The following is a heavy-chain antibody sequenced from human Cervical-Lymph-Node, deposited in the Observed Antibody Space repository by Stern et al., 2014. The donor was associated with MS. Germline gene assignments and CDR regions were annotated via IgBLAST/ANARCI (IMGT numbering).Heavy chain of an antibody. D-gene: IGHD1-20*01. J-gene: IGHJ4*02. CDR3: ALSHRGYSWNDDYYFDH. Sequence: VQLVESGGEVKQPGGSVRVSCKASGYSFSSYYVHWVRQAPGQGLEWMGRINTNGGGTNIGQSVQGRVSMTKETYHSKTYPVLSRQTLDDTAVYYCALSHRGYSWNDDYYFDHWGQGTLVTVSS. CDR2: INTNGGGT. CDR1: GYSFSSYY. V-gene: IGHV1-2*06.